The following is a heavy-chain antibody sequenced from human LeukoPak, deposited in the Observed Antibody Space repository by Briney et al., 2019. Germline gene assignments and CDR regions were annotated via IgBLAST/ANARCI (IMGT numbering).Heavy chain of an antibody. CDR2: INSDGSTT. Sequence: GGSLRLSCAASGFTFSSYWMHWVRQAPGKGLVWVSRINSDGSTTSYAGSVKGRFTISRDNAKNTLSLQMNSLRAEDTAVYYCARGSPLGGNWGQGTLVTVSS. CDR1: GFTFSSYW. J-gene: IGHJ4*02. V-gene: IGHV3-74*01. CDR3: ARGSPLGGN.